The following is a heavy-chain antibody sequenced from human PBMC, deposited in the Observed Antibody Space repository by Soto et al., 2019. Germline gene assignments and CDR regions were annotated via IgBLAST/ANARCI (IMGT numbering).Heavy chain of an antibody. CDR3: ARGRCGGDCYSFDY. D-gene: IGHD2-21*02. Sequence: GGSLRLSCAASGFIFDNHAMNWVRQARGKGLEWVAGVSWNSGSIDYADSVKGRFTISRDNAKNSLYLQMNSLRAEDTALYYCARGRCGGDCYSFDYWGQGTLVTVSS. V-gene: IGHV3-9*01. J-gene: IGHJ4*02. CDR2: VSWNSGSI. CDR1: GFIFDNHA.